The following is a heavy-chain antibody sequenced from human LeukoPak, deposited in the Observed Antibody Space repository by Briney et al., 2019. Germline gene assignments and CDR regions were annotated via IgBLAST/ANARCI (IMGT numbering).Heavy chain of an antibody. D-gene: IGHD3-16*02. CDR2: LSSSGGST. Sequence: PGGSLRLSCSASGFIFSNYVMSWVRQSPGKGLEWVSTLSSSGGSTYHADSVKGRFTISRDNSKNTLYLQMNSLRAEDTAVYYCAKGDDYVWGSYRYGYYFDYWGQGTLVTVSS. CDR1: GFIFSNYV. J-gene: IGHJ4*02. V-gene: IGHV3-23*01. CDR3: AKGDDYVWGSYRYGYYFDY.